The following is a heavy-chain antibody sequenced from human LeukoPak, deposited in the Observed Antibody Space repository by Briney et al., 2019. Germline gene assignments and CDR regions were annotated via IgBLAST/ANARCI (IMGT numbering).Heavy chain of an antibody. CDR1: GFTFSSYA. Sequence: GGSLRLSCAASGFTFSSYAMSWVRQAPGKGLEWVSAISGSGGGTYYADSVKGRFTISRDNSKNTLYLQMNSLRAEDTAVYYCAKATSRMTTVTSPLGYWGQGTLVTVSS. D-gene: IGHD4-17*01. V-gene: IGHV3-23*01. CDR2: ISGSGGGT. J-gene: IGHJ4*02. CDR3: AKATSRMTTVTSPLGY.